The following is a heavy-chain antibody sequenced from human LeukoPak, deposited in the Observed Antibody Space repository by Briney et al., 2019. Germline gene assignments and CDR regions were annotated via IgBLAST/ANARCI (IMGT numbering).Heavy chain of an antibody. CDR1: GYSISSGFY. CDR3: ARALGIFSFDS. D-gene: IGHD3-3*01. Sequence: SETLSLTCTVSGYSISSGFYWGGIRQPPAKGLEWIGSMYHSGSTYYDPSLKSRVTISVDTSKNQLSLKLRSVTAADTAVYYCARALGIFSFDSWGQGTLVTVSS. J-gene: IGHJ4*02. CDR2: MYHSGST. V-gene: IGHV4-38-2*02.